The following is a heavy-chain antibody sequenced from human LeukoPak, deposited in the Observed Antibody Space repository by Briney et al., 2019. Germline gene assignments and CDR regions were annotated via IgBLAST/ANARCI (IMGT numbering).Heavy chain of an antibody. CDR1: GDSISSYY. CDR3: AKHVTISGPYDASDI. J-gene: IGHJ3*02. V-gene: IGHV4-59*08. Sequence: PSETLSLTCTVSGDSISSYYWSWIRQPPGKGLEWIGHIYYSGGTDYNPSLKSRVTISVDTSRNQFSLKLRSVTAADTAVYYCAKHVTISGPYDASDIWGQGTMVTVS. D-gene: IGHD5-24*01. CDR2: IYYSGGT.